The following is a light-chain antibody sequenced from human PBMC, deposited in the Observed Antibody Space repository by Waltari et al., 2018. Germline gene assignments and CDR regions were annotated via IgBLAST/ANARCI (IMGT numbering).Light chain of an antibody. Sequence: SYVLTQPPSVSVAPGKTARITCGGNNLGRKSVHWYQQKAGQAPVLVIHYDSGRPTGILERFSGSTSGDTATRGISRVEAGDEADYFCQVWDYIQGVFGGGTKLTIL. J-gene: IGLJ3*02. CDR1: NLGRKS. CDR3: QVWDYIQGV. V-gene: IGLV3-21*04. CDR2: YDS.